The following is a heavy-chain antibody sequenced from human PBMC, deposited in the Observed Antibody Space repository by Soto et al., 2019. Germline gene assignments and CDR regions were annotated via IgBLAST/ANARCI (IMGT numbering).Heavy chain of an antibody. V-gene: IGHV4-34*01. CDR3: ASDKITGLFDY. CDR2: INHSGST. D-gene: IGHD2-8*02. CDR1: GGSFSGYY. J-gene: IGHJ4*02. Sequence: QVQLQQWGAGLLKPSETLSLTCAVYGGSFSGYYWTWIRQPPGTGLEWIGEINHSGSTNYNPSLNGRVTISVDTSKNQFSLTLTSVTAAATAVYYCASDKITGLFDYWGQGTLVTVSS.